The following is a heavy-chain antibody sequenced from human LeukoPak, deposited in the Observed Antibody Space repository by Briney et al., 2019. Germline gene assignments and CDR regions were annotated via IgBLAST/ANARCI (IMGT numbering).Heavy chain of an antibody. J-gene: IGHJ4*02. V-gene: IGHV3-23*01. CDR3: AKDPGYSSTSSYFDY. CDR1: GFTFSSYA. D-gene: IGHD2-2*01. CDR2: ISGSGGST. Sequence: GGSLRLSCAASGFTFSSYAMSWVRQAPGKGLEWVSAISGSGGSTCYADSVKGRFTISRDNSKNTLYLQMNSLRAEDTAVYYCAKDPGYSSTSSYFDYWGQGTLVTVSS.